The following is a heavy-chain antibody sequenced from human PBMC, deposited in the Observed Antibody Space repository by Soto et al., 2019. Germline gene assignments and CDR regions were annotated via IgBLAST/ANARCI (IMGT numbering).Heavy chain of an antibody. J-gene: IGHJ6*02. V-gene: IGHV5-51*01. CDR3: AGGGVRGVITRTRDYYGMDV. CDR1: GYSFTSYW. CDR2: VYPGDSDT. D-gene: IGHD3-10*01. Sequence: PGESLKISCEASGYSFTSYWIAWVRQMPGKGLEWMGIVYPGDSDTKYSPSFQGRVIISANKYITTAYLQWSSLKASDTAMYYCAGGGVRGVITRTRDYYGMDVWGQGTTVTVSS.